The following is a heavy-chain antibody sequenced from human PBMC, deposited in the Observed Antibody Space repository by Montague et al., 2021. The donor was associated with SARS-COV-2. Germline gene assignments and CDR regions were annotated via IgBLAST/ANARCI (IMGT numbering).Heavy chain of an antibody. CDR2: IDWDDDDK. CDR1: GFSLSTNGTC. V-gene: IGHV2-70*11. J-gene: IGHJ4*02. Sequence: PALVKPTQTLTLTCTFSGFSLSTNGTCVSWIRQPPGKALEWLARIDWDDDDKYYSTSLKTRLTISKDTSKNQVVLTMTNMDPVDTATYYCVRLRPGGSLSGDMYYFDYWGLGTLVTVSS. D-gene: IGHD5-12*01. CDR3: VRLRPGGSLSGDMYYFDY.